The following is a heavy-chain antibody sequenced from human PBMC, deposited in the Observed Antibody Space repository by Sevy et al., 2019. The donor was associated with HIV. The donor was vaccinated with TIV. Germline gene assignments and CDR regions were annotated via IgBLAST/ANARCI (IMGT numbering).Heavy chain of an antibody. CDR3: ARSSHCSGGSCYSTYYFDY. D-gene: IGHD2-15*01. V-gene: IGHV4-61*02. CDR1: GGSISSGSYY. Sequence: SETLSLTCTVSGGSISSGSYYWSWIRQSAGKGLEWIGRIYTSGSTNYNPSLKSRVTISVDTSKNQFSLKLSSVTAADTAVYYCARSSHCSGGSCYSTYYFDYWGQGTLVTVSS. J-gene: IGHJ4*02. CDR2: IYTSGST.